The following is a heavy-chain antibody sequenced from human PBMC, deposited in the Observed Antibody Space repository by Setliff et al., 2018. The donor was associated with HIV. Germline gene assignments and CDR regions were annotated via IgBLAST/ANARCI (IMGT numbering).Heavy chain of an antibody. Sequence: GGSLRLSCVGSGFTFKTYSMNWVRQAPGKGLEWLSYIKTDGGTTYDADSVEGRFTISRDNAKNSLYLQMDNLTVDDPAVYFCARGRCSDAACFFDYWGQGTLVTVSS. D-gene: IGHD3-16*01. J-gene: IGHJ4*02. CDR2: IKTDGGTT. CDR3: ARGRCSDAACFFDY. V-gene: IGHV3-48*01. CDR1: GFTFKTYS.